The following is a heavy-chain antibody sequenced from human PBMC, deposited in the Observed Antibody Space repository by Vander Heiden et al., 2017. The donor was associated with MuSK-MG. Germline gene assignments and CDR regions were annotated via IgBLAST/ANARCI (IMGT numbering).Heavy chain of an antibody. V-gene: IGHV3-49*01. D-gene: IGHD6-6*01. Sequence: EVQLVESGGGLVQPGRSLRLSCTASGFTLGDYAMGWFRQAPGKGLEWVGFIRSKGYGETTEYAASVKGRFTISRDGSKTIAYLQMNSLETEDTAVYYCTRARGAITARLSYYMDVWGKGTTVTVSS. CDR2: IRSKGYGETT. CDR3: TRARGAITARLSYYMDV. J-gene: IGHJ6*03. CDR1: GFTLGDYA.